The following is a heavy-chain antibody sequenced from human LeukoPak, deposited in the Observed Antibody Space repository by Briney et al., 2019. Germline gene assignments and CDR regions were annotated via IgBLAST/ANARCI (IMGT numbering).Heavy chain of an antibody. V-gene: IGHV3-48*01. CDR2: ISSSSSTI. CDR1: GFTFSSYS. Sequence: GGSLRLSCAASGFTFSSYSMNWVRQAPGKGLEWVSYISSSSSTIYYADSVKGRFTISRDNSKNTLYLQMNSLRAEDTAVYYCAKDLGILQSASLGYWGQGTLVTVSS. D-gene: IGHD3-16*01. CDR3: AKDLGILQSASLGY. J-gene: IGHJ4*02.